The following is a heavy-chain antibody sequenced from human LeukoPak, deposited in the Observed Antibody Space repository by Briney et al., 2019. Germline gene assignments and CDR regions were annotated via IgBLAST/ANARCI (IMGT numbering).Heavy chain of an antibody. V-gene: IGHV1-18*01. J-gene: IGHJ4*02. D-gene: IGHD3-22*01. CDR2: ISAYNGNT. CDR3: AREGYYDSSGYFRSKTNLDY. Sequence: ASVKVSCKASGYTFTSYGISWVRQAPGQGLEWMGWISAYNGNTNYAQKLQGRVTMTTDTSTSAAYMELRSLRSDDTAVYYCAREGYYDSSGYFRSKTNLDYWGQGTLATVSS. CDR1: GYTFTSYG.